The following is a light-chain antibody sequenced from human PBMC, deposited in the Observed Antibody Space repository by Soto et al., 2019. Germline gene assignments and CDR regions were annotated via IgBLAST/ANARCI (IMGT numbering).Light chain of an antibody. CDR1: QSVDTN. CDR3: QQYGSSGT. CDR2: GAS. V-gene: IGKV3-20*01. J-gene: IGKJ1*01. Sequence: EIVKTQSPATLSVSPGERATLSCRASQSVDTNLAWYQQKPGQAPRLLIYGASNRATGIPDRFSGSGSGTDFTLTISRLEPEDFAVYYCQQYGSSGTFGQGTKVDIK.